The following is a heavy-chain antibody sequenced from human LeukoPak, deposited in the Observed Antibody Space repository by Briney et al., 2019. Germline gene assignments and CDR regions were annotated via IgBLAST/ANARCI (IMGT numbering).Heavy chain of an antibody. CDR2: IYYSGST. CDR3: ARHVSAFGVPAAIGIWFDP. J-gene: IGHJ5*02. CDR1: GGSISSSSYY. V-gene: IGHV4-39*01. D-gene: IGHD2-2*01. Sequence: SETLSLTCTVSGGSISSSSYYWGWIRQPPGKGLEWIGSIYYSGSTYYNPSLKSRVTISVDTSKNQFSLKLSSVTAADTAVYYCARHVSAFGVPAAIGIWFDPWGQGTLVTVSS.